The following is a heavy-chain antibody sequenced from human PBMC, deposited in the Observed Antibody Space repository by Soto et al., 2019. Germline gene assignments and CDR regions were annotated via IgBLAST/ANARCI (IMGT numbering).Heavy chain of an antibody. Sequence: QVQLEQSGAEVRKPGSSVKVSCKTSGGTFSNYAMSWVRQAPGQGLEWLGGIIPIFGSTDYAQKLLGRVTIAADESPSTAYMERRGLPSADTAVYYWARRLLPPAISLYYYALDVWGQGTTVTVSS. CDR1: GGTFSNYA. CDR2: IIPIFGST. J-gene: IGHJ6*02. CDR3: ARRLLPPAISLYYYALDV. D-gene: IGHD2-2*01. V-gene: IGHV1-69*01.